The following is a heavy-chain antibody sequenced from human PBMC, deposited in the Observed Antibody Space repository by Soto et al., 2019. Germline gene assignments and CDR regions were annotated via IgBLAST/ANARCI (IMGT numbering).Heavy chain of an antibody. D-gene: IGHD2-2*01. Sequence: QVQLVESGGGVVQPGRSLRLSCAASGFTFSSYGMHWVRQAPGKGLEWVAVIWYDGSNKYYADSVKGRFTISRDNSMNTLYLKMNSLRAEDTAVYYCARGEGYCSSTSCYLDYWGQGTLVTVSS. CDR1: GFTFSSYG. CDR3: ARGEGYCSSTSCYLDY. V-gene: IGHV3-33*01. CDR2: IWYDGSNK. J-gene: IGHJ4*02.